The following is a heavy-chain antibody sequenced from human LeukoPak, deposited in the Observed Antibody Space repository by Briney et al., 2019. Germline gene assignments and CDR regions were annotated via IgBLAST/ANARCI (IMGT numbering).Heavy chain of an antibody. CDR3: ARVLLPGAG. V-gene: IGHV3-48*01. CDR2: ISSESTTI. Sequence: GGSLRLSCVVSGFIFSGYSMIWVRQRPGKGLECISFISSESTTIEYADSVKGRFTISRDDANNSLFLTMNNLKADDTAVYYCARVLLPGAGWGQGTLVTVSS. J-gene: IGHJ4*02. CDR1: GFIFSGYS. D-gene: IGHD2-2*01.